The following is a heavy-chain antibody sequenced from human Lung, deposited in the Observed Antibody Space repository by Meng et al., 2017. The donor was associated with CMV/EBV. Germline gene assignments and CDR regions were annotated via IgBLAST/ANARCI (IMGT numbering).Heavy chain of an antibody. CDR1: GDIVSSNSAA. Sequence: EPLQQSGPGLVKPSQTLSLTCAISGDIVSSNSAAWHWIRQSPSRGLEWLGRTYYRSKWYHEYAVSVKSRITISPDTPKNQFSLQLNSMTPEDTAVYYCARGINGGCGDWGQGTLVTVSS. D-gene: IGHD4-23*01. CDR3: ARGINGGCGD. J-gene: IGHJ4*02. V-gene: IGHV6-1*01. CDR2: TYYRSKWYH.